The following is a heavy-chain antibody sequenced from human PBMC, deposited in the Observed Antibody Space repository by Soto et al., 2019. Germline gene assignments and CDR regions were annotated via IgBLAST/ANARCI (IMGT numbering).Heavy chain of an antibody. J-gene: IGHJ4*02. CDR2: INHSGST. D-gene: IGHD2-2*01. Sequence: QVQLQQCGAGLLKPSETLSLTCAVYGGSFSGYYWSWIRQPPGKGLEWIGEINHSGSTNYNPSLKSRVTISVDTSQNQVSLKLSSVSAADTAVYYCARGRAGVPAAIGFDYWGQGTLVTVSS. CDR1: GGSFSGYY. V-gene: IGHV4-34*01. CDR3: ARGRAGVPAAIGFDY.